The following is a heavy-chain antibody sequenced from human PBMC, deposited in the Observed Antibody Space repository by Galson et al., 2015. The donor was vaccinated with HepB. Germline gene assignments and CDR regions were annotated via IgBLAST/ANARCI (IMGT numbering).Heavy chain of an antibody. D-gene: IGHD6-13*01. CDR2: ISSSSSYT. J-gene: IGHJ4*02. Sequence: SLRLSCAASGFTFSDYYMSWIRQAPGKGLEWVSYISSSSSYTNYADSVKGRFTISRDNAKNSLYLQMNSLRAEDTAVYYCARGGRTPGSSWDRWDRLFDYWGQGTLVTVSS. V-gene: IGHV3-11*06. CDR1: GFTFSDYY. CDR3: ARGGRTPGSSWDRWDRLFDY.